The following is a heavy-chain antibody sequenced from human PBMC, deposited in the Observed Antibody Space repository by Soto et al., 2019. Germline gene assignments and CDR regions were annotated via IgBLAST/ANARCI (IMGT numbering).Heavy chain of an antibody. CDR1: GGSVSSGRYY. J-gene: IGHJ4*02. V-gene: IGHV4-61*01. Sequence: SETLSLTCTVSGGSVSSGRYYWSWSRQPPGKGLEWIGYIYYSGTTSYNSSLKSRVTISVDTSKNQFSLKLSSVTAADTAVYYCARSWERTVVVITRSPLYFDYWGQGTLVTVSS. CDR3: ARSWERTVVVITRSPLYFDY. CDR2: IYYSGTT. D-gene: IGHD3-22*01.